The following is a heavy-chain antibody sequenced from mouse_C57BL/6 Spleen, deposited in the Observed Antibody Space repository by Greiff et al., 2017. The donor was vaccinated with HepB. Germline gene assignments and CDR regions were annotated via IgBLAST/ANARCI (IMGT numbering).Heavy chain of an antibody. CDR2: IYPGDGDT. CDR3: ANYYYGSFDY. V-gene: IGHV1-82*01. CDR1: GYAFSSSW. J-gene: IGHJ2*01. D-gene: IGHD1-1*01. Sequence: QVQLQQSGPELVKPGASVKISCKASGYAFSSSWMNWVKQRPGKGLEWIGRIYPGDGDTNYNGKFKGKATLTADKSSSTAYMQLSSLTSEDSAVYFCANYYYGSFDYWGQGTTLTVSS.